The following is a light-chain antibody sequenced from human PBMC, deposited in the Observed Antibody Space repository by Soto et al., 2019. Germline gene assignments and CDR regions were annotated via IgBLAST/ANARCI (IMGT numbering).Light chain of an antibody. J-gene: IGKJ1*01. CDR3: QQYNNWWT. V-gene: IGKV3-15*01. CDR2: GAS. CDR1: QSISNN. Sequence: EIVMTQSPATLSVSPGERATLSCRASQSISNNLAWYHQRPGQAPRLLIYGASTRATGIPARFSGSGSGTEFPLTISRLQSEDFAVYYCQQYNNWWTFGQGTRVEIK.